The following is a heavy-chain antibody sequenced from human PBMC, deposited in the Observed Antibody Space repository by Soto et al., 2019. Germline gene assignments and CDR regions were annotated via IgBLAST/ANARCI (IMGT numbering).Heavy chain of an antibody. CDR1: GFTFSSYW. CDR2: IKQDGSEK. D-gene: IGHD3-10*01. CDR3: AGSPYAVIRITMVRGVIISPADY. J-gene: IGHJ4*02. Sequence: EVQLVESGGGLVQPGGSLRLSCAASGFTFSSYWMSWVRQAPGKGLEWVANIKQDGSEKYYVDSVKGRFTISRDNAKNSLYLQMNSLRAEDTAVYYCAGSPYAVIRITMVRGVIISPADYWGQGTLVTVSS. V-gene: IGHV3-7*03.